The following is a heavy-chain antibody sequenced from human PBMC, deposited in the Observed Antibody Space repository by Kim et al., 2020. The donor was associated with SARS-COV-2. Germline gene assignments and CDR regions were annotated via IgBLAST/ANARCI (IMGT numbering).Heavy chain of an antibody. CDR1: GGSISSSSYY. J-gene: IGHJ4*02. CDR3: ARRDGSGSYAFDY. V-gene: IGHV4-39*01. D-gene: IGHD3-10*01. CDR2: IYYSGST. Sequence: SETLSLTCTVSGGSISSSSYYWGWIRQPPGKGLEWIGSIYYSGSTYYNPSLKSRVTISVDTSKNQFSLKLSSVTAADPAVYYCARRDGSGSYAFDYWGQGTLVTVSS.